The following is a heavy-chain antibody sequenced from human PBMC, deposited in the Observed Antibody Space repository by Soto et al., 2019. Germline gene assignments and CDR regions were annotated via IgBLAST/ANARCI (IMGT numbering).Heavy chain of an antibody. CDR2: IIPILGIA. Sequence: QVQLVQSGAEVKKPGSSVKVSCKASGGTFSSYTISWVRQAPGQGLEWMGRIIPILGIANYAQKFQGRVTITXXKXTXXAYMELSSLRSEDTAVYYCASIYGSGSYSGRVDDYWGQGTLVTVSS. J-gene: IGHJ4*02. CDR1: GGTFSSYT. D-gene: IGHD3-10*01. CDR3: ASIYGSGSYSGRVDDY. V-gene: IGHV1-69*02.